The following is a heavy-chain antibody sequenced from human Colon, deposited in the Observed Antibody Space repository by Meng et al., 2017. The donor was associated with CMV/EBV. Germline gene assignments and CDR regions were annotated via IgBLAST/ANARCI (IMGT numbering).Heavy chain of an antibody. CDR1: GFIFTNYG. J-gene: IGHJ4*02. CDR3: AKDWGTGPYYFDN. Sequence: GESLKIFCAASGFIFTNYGMHWVRQAPGRGLQWVAAIWYDGSQTHYEDSVKGRFTISRDNAKNTVHLEMNSLRDGDTAVYYCAKDWGTGPYYFDNWGQGTLVTVSS. CDR2: IWYDGSQT. V-gene: IGHV3-33*03. D-gene: IGHD3-16*01.